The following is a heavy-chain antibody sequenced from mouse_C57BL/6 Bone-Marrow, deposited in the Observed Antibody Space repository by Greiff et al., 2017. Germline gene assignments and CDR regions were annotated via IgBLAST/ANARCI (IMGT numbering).Heavy chain of an antibody. D-gene: IGHD1-1*01. CDR3: ARNITTVVESYYAMDY. CDR2: IWSGGST. V-gene: IGHV2-2*01. CDR1: GFSLTSYG. Sequence: QVQLQQSGPGLVQPSQSLSITCTVSGFSLTSYGVHWVRQSPGKGLEWLGVIWSGGSTDYNAAFISRLSISKDNSKSQVFFKMNRLQADDTAIYYCARNITTVVESYYAMDYWGQGTSVTVSS. J-gene: IGHJ4*01.